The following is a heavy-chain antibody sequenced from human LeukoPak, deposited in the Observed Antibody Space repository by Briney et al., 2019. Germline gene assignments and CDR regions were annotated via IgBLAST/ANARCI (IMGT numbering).Heavy chain of an antibody. Sequence: SETLSLTCTVSGGSINTYYLSWIRQPPGKGLEWIGYIFHSGNTNYNPSLKGRVTMSVDTSTNQFSMKLSSVTDADTAVYYCARSLGIPSQPITWFDPWGQGTLVIVSS. CDR2: IFHSGNT. V-gene: IGHV4-59*12. CDR1: GGSINTYY. J-gene: IGHJ5*02. CDR3: ARSLGIPSQPITWFDP. D-gene: IGHD2-21*01.